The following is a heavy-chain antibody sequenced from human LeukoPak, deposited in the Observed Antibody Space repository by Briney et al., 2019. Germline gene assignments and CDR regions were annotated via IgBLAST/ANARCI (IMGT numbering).Heavy chain of an antibody. CDR2: IYHSGST. Sequence: SETLSLTCTVSGYSISSGYYWGWIRQPPGKGLEWIGSIYHSGSTYYNPSLKSRVTISVDTSKNQFSLKLSSVTAADTAVYYCARLNGILLWLGELLSLHRNWFDPWGQGTLVTVSS. V-gene: IGHV4-38-2*02. D-gene: IGHD3-10*01. CDR3: ARLNGILLWLGELLSLHRNWFDP. CDR1: GYSISSGYY. J-gene: IGHJ5*02.